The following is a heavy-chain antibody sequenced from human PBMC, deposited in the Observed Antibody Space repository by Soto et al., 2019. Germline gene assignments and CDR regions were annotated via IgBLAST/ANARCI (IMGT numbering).Heavy chain of an antibody. V-gene: IGHV4-39*01. CDR1: GGSISSSSYY. J-gene: IGHJ4*02. CDR2: IYYSGST. Sequence: PSETLSLTCTVSGGSISSSSYYWGWIRQPPGKGLEWIGSIYYSGSTYYNSSLKSRVTISVDTSKNQFSLKLSSVTAADTAVYYCARSSYYDFWSGYSLSYYFDYWGQGTLVTVSS. D-gene: IGHD3-3*01. CDR3: ARSSYYDFWSGYSLSYYFDY.